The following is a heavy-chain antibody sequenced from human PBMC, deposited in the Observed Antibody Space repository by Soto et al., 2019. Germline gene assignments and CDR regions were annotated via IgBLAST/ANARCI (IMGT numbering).Heavy chain of an antibody. CDR2: IIPIFGTA. D-gene: IGHD3-22*01. J-gene: IGHJ4*02. CDR1: RGTXGCCA. CDR3: ARPLKDYYDSSGYSQSYYFDY. Sequence: TSVEVSCEACRGTXGCCAISWVRXAPGQGLEWMGGIIPIFGTANYAQKFQGRVTITADESTSTAYMELSSLRSEDTAVYYCARPLKDYYDSSGYSQSYYFDYWGQGTLVTVSS. V-gene: IGHV1-69*13.